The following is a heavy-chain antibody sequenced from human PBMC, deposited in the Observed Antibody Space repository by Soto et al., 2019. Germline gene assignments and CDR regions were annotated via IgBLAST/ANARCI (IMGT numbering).Heavy chain of an antibody. CDR1: GGSFSGYY. J-gene: IGHJ3*02. Sequence: SETLSLTCAVYGGSFSGYYWSWIRQPPWNGLEWIGEINHSGSTNYNPSLKSRVTISVDTSKNQFSLKLSSVTAADTAVYYCARLRFRITIFGVVIIPDAFDIWGQGTMVTVSS. D-gene: IGHD3-3*01. CDR2: INHSGST. CDR3: ARLRFRITIFGVVIIPDAFDI. V-gene: IGHV4-34*01.